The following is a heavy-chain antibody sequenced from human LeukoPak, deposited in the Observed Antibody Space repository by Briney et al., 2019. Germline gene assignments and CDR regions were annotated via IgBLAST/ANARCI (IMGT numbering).Heavy chain of an antibody. D-gene: IGHD3-16*01. CDR1: GYTFSDYF. CDR3: ARGYEYGWSDP. V-gene: IGHV1-2*02. Sequence: GASVKVSCKSSGYTFSDYFVHWVRQAPGQGLEWMGWINPKKGDTTYAQSFQGRVTMTRDTSISAAYMELNSLRSDDTAVYYCARGYEYGWSDPWGQGTLVTVSS. J-gene: IGHJ5*02. CDR2: INPKKGDT.